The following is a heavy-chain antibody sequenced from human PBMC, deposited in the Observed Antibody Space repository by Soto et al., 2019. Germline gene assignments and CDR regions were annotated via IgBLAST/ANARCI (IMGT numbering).Heavy chain of an antibody. CDR3: ARSGDALGIDS. J-gene: IGHJ4*02. V-gene: IGHV4-59*01. D-gene: IGHD4-17*01. CDR2: IYYSGST. Sequence: QVQLQESGPGLVKPSETLSLTCTVSGGSISSYYWSWIRQPPGKGLEWIGYIYYSGSTNYNPSLKSRVTISVDTSKNQFSLKMSSVTAADTAVYYCARSGDALGIDSWGQGNLVTVSS. CDR1: GGSISSYY.